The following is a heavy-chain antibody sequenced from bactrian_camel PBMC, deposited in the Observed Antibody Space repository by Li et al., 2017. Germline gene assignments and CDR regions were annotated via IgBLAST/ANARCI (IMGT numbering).Heavy chain of an antibody. D-gene: IGHD1*01. CDR3: AKFFGQVNSDCYLGLRDISKGPRD. V-gene: IGHV3S53*01. CDR2: IDTENCT. J-gene: IGHJ4*01. CDR1: RATHFEYC. Sequence: HVQLVESGGGSVQAGGSLRLSCAASRATHFEYCMGWFRQAPGKEREGVATIDTENCTSYAYSVKGRFRISQNDARNTVYLQMNNLEPGDTAMYYCAKFFGQVNSDCYLGLRDISKGPRDWGQGTQVTVS.